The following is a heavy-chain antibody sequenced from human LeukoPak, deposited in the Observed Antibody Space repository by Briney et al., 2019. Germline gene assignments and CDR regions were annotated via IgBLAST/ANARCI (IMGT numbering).Heavy chain of an antibody. CDR2: VASSGTTK. V-gene: IGHV3-48*03. D-gene: IGHD6-19*01. J-gene: IGHJ4*02. Sequence: GGSLRLSCAASGFSFNTYEMNRVRQAPGKGLEWISYVASSGTTKYYADSVQGPFTISRDNAKNSLYLQMNSLRVEDTAVYYCARGGWHYVFNYWGQGTLVTVSS. CDR3: ARGGWHYVFNY. CDR1: GFSFNTYE.